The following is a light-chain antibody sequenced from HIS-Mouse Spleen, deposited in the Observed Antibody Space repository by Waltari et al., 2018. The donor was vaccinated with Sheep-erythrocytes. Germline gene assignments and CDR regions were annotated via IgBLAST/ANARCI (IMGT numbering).Light chain of an antibody. CDR1: SSDVGGYNY. V-gene: IGLV2-11*01. J-gene: IGLJ1*01. CDR3: CSYAGSYNHV. CDR2: DVS. Sequence: QSALTQPRPVSGSPGQSVPLSCTGTSSDVGGYNYVSWYHQHPGKAPKLMIYDVSKRPSGVPDRFSGSKSGNTASLTISGLQAEDEADYYCCSYAGSYNHVFATGTKVTVL.